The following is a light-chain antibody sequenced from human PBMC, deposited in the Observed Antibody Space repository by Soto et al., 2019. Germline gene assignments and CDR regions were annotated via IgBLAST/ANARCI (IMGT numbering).Light chain of an antibody. CDR3: GTWDSSLSAGV. Sequence: QSVLTQPPSLSAAPGQTVTISCSGSSSNIGKNYVSWYQQFPGAAPKLLIFENNKRPSGIPDRFSASQSGTSATLGITGLQTGDEADYYCGTWDSSLSAGVFGAGTKLTVL. CDR2: ENN. J-gene: IGLJ1*01. CDR1: SSNIGKNY. V-gene: IGLV1-51*02.